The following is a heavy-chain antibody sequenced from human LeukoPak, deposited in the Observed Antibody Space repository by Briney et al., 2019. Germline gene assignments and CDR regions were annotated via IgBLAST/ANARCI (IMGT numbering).Heavy chain of an antibody. V-gene: IGHV4-34*01. Sequence: PSETLSLTCAVYGGSFSGYYWSWIRQPPGKGLEWIGEINHSGSTNYNPSLKSRVTISVDTSKNQFSLKLSSVTAADTAVYYCVREGGHWYFDLWGRGTLVTVSS. D-gene: IGHD2-15*01. J-gene: IGHJ2*01. CDR1: GGSFSGYY. CDR2: INHSGST. CDR3: VREGGHWYFDL.